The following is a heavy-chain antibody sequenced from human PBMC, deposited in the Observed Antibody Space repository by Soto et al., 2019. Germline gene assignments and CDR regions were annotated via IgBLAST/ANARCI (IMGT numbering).Heavy chain of an antibody. D-gene: IGHD3-22*01. V-gene: IGHV1-24*01. CDR1: GYTLTELS. Sequence: GASVKVSCKVSGYTLTELSMHWVRQAPGKGLEWMGGFDPEDGETIYAQKFQGRVTMTEDTSTDTAYMELSSLRSEDTAVYYCATRGYYTHYYYYYGMDVWGQGTTVTVSS. CDR3: ATRGYYTHYYYYYGMDV. CDR2: FDPEDGET. J-gene: IGHJ6*02.